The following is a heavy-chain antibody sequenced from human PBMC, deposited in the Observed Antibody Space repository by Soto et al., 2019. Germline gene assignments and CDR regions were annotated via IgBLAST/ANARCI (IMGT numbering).Heavy chain of an antibody. Sequence: PSETLSLTCTVSGGSISSGGYYWSWIRQHPGKGLEWIGYIYYSGSTYYNPSLKSRVTMSVDTSKNQFSLKLSSVTAADTAVYYCARDRGPWTNFDYWGQGTLVTVSS. CDR1: GGSISSGGYY. D-gene: IGHD1-26*01. V-gene: IGHV4-31*03. CDR2: IYYSGST. CDR3: ARDRGPWTNFDY. J-gene: IGHJ4*02.